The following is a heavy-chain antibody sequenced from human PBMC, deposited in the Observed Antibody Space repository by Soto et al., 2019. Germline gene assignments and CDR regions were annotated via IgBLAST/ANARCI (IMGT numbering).Heavy chain of an antibody. CDR3: ARDGGTAMVINPGAFDI. D-gene: IGHD5-18*01. J-gene: IGHJ3*02. Sequence: ASVKVSCKASGGTFSSYAISWVRQAPGQGLEWMGGIIPIFGTANYAQKFQGRVTITADESTSTAYMELSSLRSEDTAVYYCARDGGTAMVINPGAFDIWGQGTMVTVSS. CDR2: IIPIFGTA. CDR1: GGTFSSYA. V-gene: IGHV1-69*13.